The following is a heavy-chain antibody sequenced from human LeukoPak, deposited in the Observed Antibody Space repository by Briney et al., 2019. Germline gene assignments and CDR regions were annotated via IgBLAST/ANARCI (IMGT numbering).Heavy chain of an antibody. CDR1: GFTFSSYG. CDR2: ISYDGSNK. CDR3: AKGVEMATIDGFFDY. V-gene: IGHV3-30*18. D-gene: IGHD5-24*01. J-gene: IGHJ4*02. Sequence: PGRSLRLSCAASGFTFSSYGMHWVRQAPGKGLEWVAVISYDGSNKYYADSVKGRFTISRDNSKNTLYLQMNSLRAEDTAVYYCAKGVEMATIDGFFDYWGQGTLVTVSS.